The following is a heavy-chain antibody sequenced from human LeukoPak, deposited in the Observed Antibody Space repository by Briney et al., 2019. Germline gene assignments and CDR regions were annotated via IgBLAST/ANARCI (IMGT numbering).Heavy chain of an antibody. CDR1: GGSFSDYY. D-gene: IGHD3-10*01. CDR2: INLRGST. J-gene: IGHJ4*02. CDR3: ARYNMVRGVIKSARFDY. Sequence: SGTLSLTCAVYGGSFSDYYWNWIRQSTGKGLEWIGEINLRGSTTYNPSLKSRVTISLDASKSQLSLKLSSVTAADTAVYYCARYNMVRGVIKSARFDYWGQGTLVTVSS. V-gene: IGHV4-34*01.